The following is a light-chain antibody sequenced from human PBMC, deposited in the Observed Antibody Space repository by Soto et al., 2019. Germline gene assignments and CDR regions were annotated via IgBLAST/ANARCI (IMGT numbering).Light chain of an antibody. J-gene: IGLJ2*01. CDR3: AAWDDNLNGVV. V-gene: IGLV1-44*01. Sequence: QSVLTQPPSASGTPGQRVTISCSGSSSNIGSNTVNWYQQVPGTAPKLLIYSNNHRPSGVPDRFSGSKSGTSVSLAISGVQSEDEADYYCAAWDDNLNGVVFGGGTKLTVL. CDR2: SNN. CDR1: SSNIGSNT.